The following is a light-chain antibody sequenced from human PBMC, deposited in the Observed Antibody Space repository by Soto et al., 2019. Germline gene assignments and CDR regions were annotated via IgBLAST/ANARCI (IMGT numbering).Light chain of an antibody. Sequence: EIVMTQSPATLSVSPGEGATLSCRATESVTSNLAWYQQKPGQAPRLLIYGASTRATGIPARFSGSGSGTEFTLTISSLQSEDFEVYYCQQYNSWPPTTFGQGTKVDIK. J-gene: IGKJ1*01. V-gene: IGKV3-15*01. CDR1: ESVTSN. CDR3: QQYNSWPPTT. CDR2: GAS.